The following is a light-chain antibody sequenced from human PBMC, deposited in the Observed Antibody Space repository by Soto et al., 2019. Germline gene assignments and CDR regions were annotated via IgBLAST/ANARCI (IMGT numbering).Light chain of an antibody. CDR1: QSVSNNY. CDR2: GAS. V-gene: IGKV3-20*01. Sequence: ENVLTQSPVTLALSPLERATVSXRASQSVSNNYLGRYQQKSGQAPRLLIYGASNRDTGVTERFSGSGYGKDFNITISRLEPEDFAVYDCQQYGSSGTFGQGTKVDIK. J-gene: IGKJ1*01. CDR3: QQYGSSGT.